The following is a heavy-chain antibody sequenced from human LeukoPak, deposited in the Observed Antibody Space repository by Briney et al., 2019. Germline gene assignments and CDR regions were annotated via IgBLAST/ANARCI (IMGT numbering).Heavy chain of an antibody. J-gene: IGHJ4*02. CDR2: FYSGST. V-gene: IGHV4-59*02. CDR1: GGSVSTSYY. Sequence: PSETLSLTCAVSGGSVSTSYYWSWIRQPPGKGLEWIGYFYSGSTNYNPSLRSRVTISVDTSKNQFSLKLSSVTAADTAVYYCARLYYDSSGYYHFDYWGQGTLVTVSS. D-gene: IGHD3-22*01. CDR3: ARLYYDSSGYYHFDY.